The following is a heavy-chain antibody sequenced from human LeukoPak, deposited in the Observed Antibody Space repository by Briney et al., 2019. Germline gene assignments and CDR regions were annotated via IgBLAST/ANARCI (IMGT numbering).Heavy chain of an antibody. D-gene: IGHD3-10*01. J-gene: IGHJ3*02. CDR3: ARCTMVRGRPDAFDI. CDR1: GYSISSGYF. V-gene: IGHV4-38-2*02. Sequence: PSETLSLTCTVSGYSISSGYFWGWIRQPPGKGLECIGTIYHSGSTYYNPSLKSRVTISIDTSKNQFSLKLSSVTAADTAVYYCARCTMVRGRPDAFDIWGQGTMVTVSS. CDR2: IYHSGST.